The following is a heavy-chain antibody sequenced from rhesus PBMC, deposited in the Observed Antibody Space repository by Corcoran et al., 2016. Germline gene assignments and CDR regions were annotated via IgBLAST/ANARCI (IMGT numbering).Heavy chain of an antibody. CDR3: GRPHRSGWAVAFYC. J-gene: IGHJ3*01. D-gene: IGHD6-31*01. CDR2: IYLSSGST. Sequence: QVQLQESGPGVVKPSETMYLTCAVSGGSISSGYDWSWIRQPPGKGLEWIGYIYLSSGSTNDNPSRKNRVTISKDASKNQFSLKLSAVTAADTAVYYCGRPHRSGWAVAFYCWGQGLRVTVSS. CDR1: GGSISSGYD. V-gene: IGHV4-76*01.